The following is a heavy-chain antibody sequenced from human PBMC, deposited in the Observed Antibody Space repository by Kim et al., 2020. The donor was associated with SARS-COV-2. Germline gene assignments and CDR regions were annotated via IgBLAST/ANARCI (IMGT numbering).Heavy chain of an antibody. CDR1: GGTFSSYA. D-gene: IGHD1-26*01. V-gene: IGHV1-69*13. CDR2: IIPIFGTA. J-gene: IGHJ5*02. Sequence: SVKVSCKASGGTFSSYAISWVRQAPGQGLEWMGGIIPIFGTANYAQKFQGRVTITADESTSTAYMELSSLRSEDTAVYYCARGRIVGATKNWFDPWGQGTLVTVSS. CDR3: ARGRIVGATKNWFDP.